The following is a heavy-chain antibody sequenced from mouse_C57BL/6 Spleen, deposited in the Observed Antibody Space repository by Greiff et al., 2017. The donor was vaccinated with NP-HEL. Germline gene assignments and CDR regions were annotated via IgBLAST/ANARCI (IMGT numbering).Heavy chain of an antibody. CDR2: IYPGDGDT. D-gene: IGHD1-1*01. CDR3: ARSWYYSSSYPFGY. J-gene: IGHJ2*01. CDR1: GYAFSSYW. Sequence: QVQLQQSGAELVKPGASVKISCKASGYAFSSYWMNWVKQRPGKGLEWIGQIYPGDGDTNYNGKFKGKATLTADKSSRTAYMQHISLASEDSAVYVCARSWYYSSSYPFGYGGQGTTLTVSS. V-gene: IGHV1-80*01.